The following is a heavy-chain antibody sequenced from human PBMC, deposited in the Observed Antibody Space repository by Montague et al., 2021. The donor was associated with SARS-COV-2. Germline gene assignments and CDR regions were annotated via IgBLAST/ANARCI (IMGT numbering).Heavy chain of an antibody. CDR3: ARATSVRGAVSWFDP. D-gene: IGHD3-10*01. V-gene: IGHV4-59*11. CDR2: INSNGGT. J-gene: IGHJ5*02. Sequence: SETLSLTCTVSGGSISSHFWSFIQQPPGKGLEWIGYINSNGGTNXXPSLRSRLTMSVDTSKNQFSLQLRSMTPADTAVYFCARATSVRGAVSWFDPWGQGILVTVSS. CDR1: GGSISSHF.